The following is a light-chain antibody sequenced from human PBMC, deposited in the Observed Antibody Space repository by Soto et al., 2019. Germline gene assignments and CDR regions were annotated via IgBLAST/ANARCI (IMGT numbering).Light chain of an antibody. Sequence: EIGMTQSPATLSVSPGERVTLSCRASQSVGSDLAWYQQKPGQAPRLIISGASTRATGIPARFSGSGSGTEFTLTISSLQSEDSAVYYCQQYNKWPPITFGQGTRLEIK. V-gene: IGKV3-15*01. CDR1: QSVGSD. CDR3: QQYNKWPPIT. J-gene: IGKJ5*01. CDR2: GAS.